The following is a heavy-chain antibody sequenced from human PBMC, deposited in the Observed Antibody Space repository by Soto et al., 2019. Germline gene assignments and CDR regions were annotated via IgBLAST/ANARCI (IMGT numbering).Heavy chain of an antibody. CDR3: AGGVVVVIEYGHFDL. D-gene: IGHD3-22*01. Sequence: QVQLQESGPGLVKPSETLSLTCTVSGGSVSSGSYYWSWIRQPPGKRLEWIGSIYYSGSTNYNPSLESRVTISVDPSKKQFSLKLSSVTAADTAVYYCAGGVVVVIEYGHFDLWGRGTLVTVSS. J-gene: IGHJ2*01. CDR2: IYYSGST. V-gene: IGHV4-61*01. CDR1: GGSVSSGSYY.